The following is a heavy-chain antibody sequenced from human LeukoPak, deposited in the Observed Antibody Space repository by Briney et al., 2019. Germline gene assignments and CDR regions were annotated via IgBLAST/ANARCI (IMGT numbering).Heavy chain of an antibody. CDR1: GGSFSGYY. V-gene: IGHV4-34*01. Sequence: TSETLSLTCAVYGGSFSGYYWSWIRQPPGKGLEWIGEINHSGSTNYNPSLKSRVTISVDTSKNQFSLKLSSVTAADTAVYYCARTLWFGESTGGYFDYWGQGTLVTVSS. J-gene: IGHJ4*02. CDR3: ARTLWFGESTGGYFDY. D-gene: IGHD3-10*01. CDR2: INHSGST.